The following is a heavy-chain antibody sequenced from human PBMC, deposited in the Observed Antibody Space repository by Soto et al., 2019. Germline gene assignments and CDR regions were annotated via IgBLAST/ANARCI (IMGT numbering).Heavy chain of an antibody. V-gene: IGHV1-3*05. CDR3: ARAVAVAADFDY. CDR1: GYTFTGYA. Sequence: QVQLVQSGAEEKKPGASVKVSCKASGYTFTGYAMHWVRQAPGQRLEWMGWINAGNGNTKYSQKFQGRVTITRDTSASTASMELSSLRSEDTAVYSCARAVAVAADFDYWAQGPLVTVSS. D-gene: IGHD6-19*01. J-gene: IGHJ4*02. CDR2: INAGNGNT.